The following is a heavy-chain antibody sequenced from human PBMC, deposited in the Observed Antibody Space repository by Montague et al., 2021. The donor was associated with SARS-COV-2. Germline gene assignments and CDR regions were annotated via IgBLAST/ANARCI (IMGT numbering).Heavy chain of an antibody. CDR2: IYYSGST. CDR1: GGSISSYY. J-gene: IGHJ6*03. D-gene: IGHD3-3*01. Sequence: SETLSLTCTVSGGSISSYYWSWIRQPPGKGLEWIGYIYYSGSTNYNPYLKSRVTITVDTSKNKFFLKLSSVTAADTAVDFYARLRVLVWLLWLPVSYMDVWGKGTTVTVSS. V-gene: IGHV4-59*01. CDR3: ARLRVLVWLLWLPVSYMDV.